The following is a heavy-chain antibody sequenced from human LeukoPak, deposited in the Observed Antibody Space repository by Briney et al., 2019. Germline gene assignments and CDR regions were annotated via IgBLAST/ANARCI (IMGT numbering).Heavy chain of an antibody. CDR2: ISSDGSST. CDR1: GFTFSSYW. D-gene: IGHD1-26*01. CDR3: TTEHTLGKVGAIDY. Sequence: GGSLKLFCAASGFTFSSYWMHWVRQAPGKALVWVSRISSDGSSTSYADSVKGRLTISRDNAKNTLYLQMNSLNTEDTAVYYCTTEHTLGKVGAIDYWGQGTLVTVSS. V-gene: IGHV3-74*01. J-gene: IGHJ4*02.